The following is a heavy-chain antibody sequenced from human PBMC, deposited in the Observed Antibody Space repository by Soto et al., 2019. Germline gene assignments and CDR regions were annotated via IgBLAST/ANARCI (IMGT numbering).Heavy chain of an antibody. CDR2: IYTSGST. J-gene: IGHJ4*02. CDR1: GGSISSYY. V-gene: IGHV4-4*07. Sequence: LSLTCTVSGGSISSYYWSWIRQPAGKGLEWIGRIYTSGSTNYNPSLKSRVTMSVDTSKNQFSLKLSSVTAADTAVYYCARACSSNSCYDVFDYWGQGTLVTVSS. CDR3: ARACSSNSCYDVFDY. D-gene: IGHD2-2*01.